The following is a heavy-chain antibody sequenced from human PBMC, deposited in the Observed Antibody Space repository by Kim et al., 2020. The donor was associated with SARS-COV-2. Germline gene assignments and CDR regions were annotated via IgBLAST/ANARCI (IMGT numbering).Heavy chain of an antibody. CDR3: ARDLDGHSSFFGY. D-gene: IGHD1-1*01. J-gene: IGHJ4*02. V-gene: IGHV3-74*01. Sequence: YAESVKGRFTISRDNARNTLYLQMNSLRAEDTAVYFCARDLDGHSSFFGYWGRGILVTVSS.